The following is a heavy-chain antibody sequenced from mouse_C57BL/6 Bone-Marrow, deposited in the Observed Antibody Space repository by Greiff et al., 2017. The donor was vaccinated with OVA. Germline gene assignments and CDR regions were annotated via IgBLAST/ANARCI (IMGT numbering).Heavy chain of an antibody. CDR1: GYSITSDY. Sequence: VQLQQSGPGLAKPSQTLSLTCSVTGYSITSDYCHWLRKFPGNKLEYMGYISYSGSTYYNPSLKSRISITRDTSKNQYYLQLNSVTTEDTATYYCARGDYYGSSRYWYFDVWGTGTTVTVSS. D-gene: IGHD1-1*01. J-gene: IGHJ1*03. V-gene: IGHV3-8*01. CDR3: ARGDYYGSSRYWYFDV. CDR2: ISYSGST.